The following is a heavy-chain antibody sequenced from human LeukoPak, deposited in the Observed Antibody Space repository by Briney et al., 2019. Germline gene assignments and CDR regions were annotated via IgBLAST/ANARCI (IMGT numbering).Heavy chain of an antibody. CDR2: MNPNSGNT. J-gene: IGHJ4*02. D-gene: IGHD4-17*01. Sequence: ASVKVSCKASGYTFTSYDINWVRQATGQGLEWMGWMNPNSGNTGYAQKFQGRVTMTRNTSISTAYMELSSLRSEDTAVYYCARITQTDYDFDYWGQGTLVIVSS. CDR1: GYTFTSYD. V-gene: IGHV1-8*01. CDR3: ARITQTDYDFDY.